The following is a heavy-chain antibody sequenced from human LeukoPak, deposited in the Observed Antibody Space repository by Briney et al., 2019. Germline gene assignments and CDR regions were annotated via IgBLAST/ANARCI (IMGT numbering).Heavy chain of an antibody. CDR3: SRDSLSSCGGDCYSGLDV. CDR2: IKSDGSST. CDR1: GFTFSNYW. Sequence: GGSLRLSCAASGFTFSNYWMHWVRHAPGEALMWVSRIKSDGSSTTYADSVKGRFTISRDNAKNTLYLQMNSLRAEDTAVYYCSRDSLSSCGGDCYSGLDVWGQGTTVTVSS. J-gene: IGHJ6*02. D-gene: IGHD2-21*02. V-gene: IGHV3-74*01.